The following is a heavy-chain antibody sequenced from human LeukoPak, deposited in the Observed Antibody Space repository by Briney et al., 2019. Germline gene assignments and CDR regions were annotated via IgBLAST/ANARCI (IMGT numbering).Heavy chain of an antibody. V-gene: IGHV3-48*01. D-gene: IGHD5-18*01. CDR1: GFTFSSYS. CDR2: ISSSSSTI. Sequence: SLRLSCAASGFTFSSYSMNWVRQAPGKGLEWVSYISSSSSTIYYADSVKGRFTISRDNAKNSLYLQMNSLRAEDTAVYYCARGGYSYSDAFDIWGQGTMVTVSS. CDR3: ARGGYSYSDAFDI. J-gene: IGHJ3*02.